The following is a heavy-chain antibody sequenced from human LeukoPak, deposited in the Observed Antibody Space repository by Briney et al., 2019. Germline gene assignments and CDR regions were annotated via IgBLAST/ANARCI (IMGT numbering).Heavy chain of an antibody. Sequence: ASVKISCKASGYTFTDYYMHWVKQAPGKGLEWMGRVDPEDGETIYAEKFQGRVTMTRDTSTGTVYMDLSSLRSEDTAVYYCARWTTTFLDYWGQGTLVTVSS. CDR2: VDPEDGET. CDR3: ARWTTTFLDY. V-gene: IGHV1-69-2*01. D-gene: IGHD5-24*01. J-gene: IGHJ4*02. CDR1: GYTFTDYY.